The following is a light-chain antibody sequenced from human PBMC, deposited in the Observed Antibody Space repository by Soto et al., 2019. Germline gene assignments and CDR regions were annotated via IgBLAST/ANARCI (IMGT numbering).Light chain of an antibody. V-gene: IGKV3-11*01. CDR3: PQRTNWPIT. J-gene: IGKJ5*01. Sequence: EIVLTQSPATLSLSPGERATLSCRASESIRTYLAWYQQKPGQAPRLLIYDASNRATGIPARFSGTGSGTDFTLTIDSLETEDFAVYYCPQRTNWPITYGQGTRLEIK. CDR1: ESIRTY. CDR2: DAS.